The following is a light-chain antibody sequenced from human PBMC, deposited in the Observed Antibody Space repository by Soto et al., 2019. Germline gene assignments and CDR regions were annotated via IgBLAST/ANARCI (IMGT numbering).Light chain of an antibody. CDR1: QSVSSSY. J-gene: IGKJ1*01. CDR3: QQYGSSRRT. Sequence: EIVLTQSPGTLSLSPGERATLSCRASQSVSSSYLAWYQQKPGQAHRLLIYGAASRATGIPDRFSGSGSGTDVTLTISRLEPEDFVVYYCQQYGSSRRTFGQGTKVEIK. V-gene: IGKV3-20*01. CDR2: GAA.